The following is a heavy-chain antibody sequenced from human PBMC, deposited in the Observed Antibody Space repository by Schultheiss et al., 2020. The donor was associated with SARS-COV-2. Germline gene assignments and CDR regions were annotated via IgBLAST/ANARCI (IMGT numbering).Heavy chain of an antibody. Sequence: GGSLRLSCAASGFTFSSYAMHWVRQAPGKGLEWVAVISYDGSNKYYADSVKGRFTFSRDNSKNTLYLQMNSLRDEDTAVYYCARLPYYYGSGAPEYYFDYWGQGTLVTVSS. V-gene: IGHV3-30-3*01. J-gene: IGHJ4*02. CDR1: GFTFSSYA. CDR2: ISYDGSNK. D-gene: IGHD3-10*01. CDR3: ARLPYYYGSGAPEYYFDY.